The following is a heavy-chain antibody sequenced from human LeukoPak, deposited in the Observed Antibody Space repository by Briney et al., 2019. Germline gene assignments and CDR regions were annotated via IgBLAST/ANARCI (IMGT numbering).Heavy chain of an antibody. CDR3: ARLDCSGGICYIVDS. D-gene: IGHD2-15*01. CDR1: GFTFSSYE. J-gene: IGHJ4*02. V-gene: IGHV4-39*01. Sequence: LRLSCAASGFTFSSYEMNWIRQPPGKGLEWIGSIYYSGTRYNNPSLKSRAIISVDTATNQFSLNLISVTAADTAVYYCARLDCSGGICYIVDSWGQGTLVTVPS. CDR2: IYYSGTR.